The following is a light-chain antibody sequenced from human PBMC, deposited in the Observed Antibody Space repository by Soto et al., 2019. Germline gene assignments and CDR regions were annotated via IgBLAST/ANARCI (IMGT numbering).Light chain of an antibody. CDR1: QSVSSY. CDR3: QQRST. J-gene: IGKJ4*01. V-gene: IGKV3-11*01. Sequence: EIVLTQSPATLSLSPGERATLSCRASQSVSSYLACYQQKPGQAPRLLIYDASNRATGIPARFSGSGSGTDFTLTISSLEPEDFAVYYCQQRSTFGGGTKVEIK. CDR2: DAS.